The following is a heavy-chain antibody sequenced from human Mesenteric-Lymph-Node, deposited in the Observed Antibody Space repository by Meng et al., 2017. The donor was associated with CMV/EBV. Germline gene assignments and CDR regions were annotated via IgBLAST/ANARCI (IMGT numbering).Heavy chain of an antibody. J-gene: IGHJ6*02. CDR2: ITDSGYNT. V-gene: IGHV3-23*01. Sequence: GESLKISCAASGFIFSSYAMSWVRQAPGKGLEWVSTITDSGYNTYYADSVKGRFTISRDNSKNTLSLQINSPRAEDTAVYYCARDFGELGYYYGMDVWGQGTTVTVSS. CDR1: GFIFSSYA. D-gene: IGHD3-10*01. CDR3: ARDFGELGYYYGMDV.